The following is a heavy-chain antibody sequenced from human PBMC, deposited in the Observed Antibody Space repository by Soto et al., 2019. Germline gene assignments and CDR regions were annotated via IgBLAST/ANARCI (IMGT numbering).Heavy chain of an antibody. CDR1: GYNFAHYW. CDR3: AAAATEVQH. CDR2: IHAGDSAT. Sequence: GESLKTSCMGSGYNFAHYWIGWVRQMPGKGLEWMGMIHAGDSATKYRRSHPGQVTISVDKSISTAYLQWSRLKASDTAMYCCAAAATEVQHWGQGTLVTVSS. D-gene: IGHD2-15*01. V-gene: IGHV5-51*01. J-gene: IGHJ4*02.